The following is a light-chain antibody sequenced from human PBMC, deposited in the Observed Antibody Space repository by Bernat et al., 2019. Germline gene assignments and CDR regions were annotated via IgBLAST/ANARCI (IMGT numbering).Light chain of an antibody. CDR1: QSISNY. Sequence: EIVLTQSPATLSLSPGERATLSCRASQSISNYLAWYQQKPGQAPRLLIYDASNRATGIPARFSGSGSRTDFTLTISSLEPEDFAVYYCQQRSHWVTFGQGTRLEIK. CDR2: DAS. CDR3: QQRSHWVT. V-gene: IGKV3-11*01. J-gene: IGKJ5*01.